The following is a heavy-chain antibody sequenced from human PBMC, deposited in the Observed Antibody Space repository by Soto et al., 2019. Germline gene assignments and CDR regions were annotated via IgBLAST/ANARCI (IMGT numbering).Heavy chain of an antibody. D-gene: IGHD6-19*01. J-gene: IGHJ6*02. V-gene: IGHV3-48*03. Sequence: GGSLRLSCAASGFTFSSYEMNWVRQAPGKGLEWVSYISSSGSTIYYADSVKGRFTISRDNAKNSLYLQMNSLRAEDTAVYYCARGFPYSSGLMDVWGQGTTVTVSS. CDR1: GFTFSSYE. CDR3: ARGFPYSSGLMDV. CDR2: ISSSGSTI.